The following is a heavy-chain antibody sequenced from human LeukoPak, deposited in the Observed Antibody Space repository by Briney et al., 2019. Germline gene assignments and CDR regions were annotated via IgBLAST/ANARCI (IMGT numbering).Heavy chain of an antibody. V-gene: IGHV3-30-3*01. D-gene: IGHD3-10*01. CDR1: GFTFSSYA. CDR2: ISYDGSNI. CDR3: ARVGYGSGSYYFDY. Sequence: GGSLRLSCAASGFTFSSYAMHWVRQAPDKGLEWVALISYDGSNIYYADSVKGRFTISRDNSKNTLSLQMNSLRAEDTAVYYCARVGYGSGSYYFDYWGQGTLVTVSS. J-gene: IGHJ4*02.